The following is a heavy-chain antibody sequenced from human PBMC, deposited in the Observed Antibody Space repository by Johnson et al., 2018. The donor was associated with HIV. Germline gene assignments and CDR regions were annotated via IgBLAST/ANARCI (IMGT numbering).Heavy chain of an antibody. Sequence: VQLVESGGGVVQPGRSLRLSCAASGFTFSSYGMHWVRQAPGKGLEWVGRIKSKTDGGTTDYAAPVTGRFTISRDDSKNTLYLQMNSLNTEDTAVYYCTTDQQLGPTRYNDAFGIWGQGTMVTVSS. V-gene: IGHV3-15*01. CDR1: GFTFSSYG. J-gene: IGHJ3*02. CDR3: TTDQQLGPTRYNDAFGI. CDR2: IKSKTDGGTT. D-gene: IGHD6-13*01.